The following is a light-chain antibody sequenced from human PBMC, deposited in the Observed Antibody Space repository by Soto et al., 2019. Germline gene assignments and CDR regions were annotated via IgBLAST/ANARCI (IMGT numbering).Light chain of an antibody. CDR3: QQHNNWAPWT. CDR2: GAS. CDR1: QSVSSN. J-gene: IGKJ1*01. Sequence: EIVMTQSPATLSVSPGERATLSCRASQSVSSNLAWYQQKPGQAPRLLMYGASTRATGIPDRFSGSGSGTEFTLTIRSLQSEDFAVYYCQQHNNWAPWTFGQGTKVEIK. V-gene: IGKV3-15*01.